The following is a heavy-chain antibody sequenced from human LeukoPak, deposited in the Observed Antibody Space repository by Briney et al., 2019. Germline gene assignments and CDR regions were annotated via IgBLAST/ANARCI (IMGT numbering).Heavy chain of an antibody. CDR2: IYTTGST. V-gene: IGHV4-4*07. Sequence: SETLSLTCTVSGGSISSYYWSWIRRPAGKGLEWIGRIYTTGSTNYNPSLRSRVTMSVDTSKNQFSLRLSSVTAADTAVYYCARAYCRGGDCWRFDPWGQGTLVTVSS. J-gene: IGHJ5*02. D-gene: IGHD2-21*02. CDR3: ARAYCRGGDCWRFDP. CDR1: GGSISSYY.